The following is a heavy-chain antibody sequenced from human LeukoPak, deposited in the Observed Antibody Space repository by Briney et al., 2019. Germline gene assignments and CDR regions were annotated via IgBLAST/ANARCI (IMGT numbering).Heavy chain of an antibody. D-gene: IGHD3-22*01. CDR3: ASSYDSSGYLTDDAFDI. CDR1: GYTFTSYG. J-gene: IGHJ3*02. V-gene: IGHV1-69*13. CDR2: IIPIFGTA. Sequence: GASVKVSCKASGYTFTSYGISWVRQAPGQGLEWMGGIIPIFGTANYAQKFQGRVTITADESTSTAYMELSSLRSEDTAVYYCASSYDSSGYLTDDAFDIWGQGTMVTVSS.